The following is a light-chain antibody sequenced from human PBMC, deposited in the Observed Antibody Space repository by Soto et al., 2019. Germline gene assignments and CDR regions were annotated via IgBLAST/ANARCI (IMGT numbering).Light chain of an antibody. CDR3: QSYDNSLSASV. CDR2: GNR. CDR1: NSNIGANYD. Sequence: QSVLTQPPSVSGAPGQSVSISCTGSNSNIGANYDVQWYQQHPGEAPKLLIYGNRNRASGVPDRISGSKSGTSVSLDITGLQADDEADYYCQSYDNSLSASVFGGGTKLTV. J-gene: IGLJ2*01. V-gene: IGLV1-40*01.